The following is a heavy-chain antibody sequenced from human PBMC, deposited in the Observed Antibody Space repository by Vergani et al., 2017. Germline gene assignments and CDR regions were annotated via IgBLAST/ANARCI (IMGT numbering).Heavy chain of an antibody. CDR1: GFTFSSYA. J-gene: IGHJ6*03. Sequence: EVQLLESGGGLVQPGGSLRLSCAASGFTFSSYAMSWVRQAPGKGLEWVSVIYSGGSSTYYADSVKGRFTISRDNSKNTLYLQMNSLRAEDTAVYYCAKMGGGGGYNYYYYYYMDVWGKGTTVTVSS. V-gene: IGHV3-23*03. CDR2: IYSGGSST. CDR3: AKMGGGGGYNYYYYYYMDV. D-gene: IGHD3-22*01.